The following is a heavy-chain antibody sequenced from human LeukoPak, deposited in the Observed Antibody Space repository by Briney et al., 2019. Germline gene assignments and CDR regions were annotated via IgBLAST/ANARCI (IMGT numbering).Heavy chain of an antibody. CDR3: ARVVVPTNFDY. D-gene: IGHD2-2*01. J-gene: IGHJ4*02. Sequence: KPSETLSLTCSVSGGSICSYYWSWVRQPPGKGLEWIGYISYSGSTNYNPSLKSRVTISLDTSKNQFSLRLSSVTAADTAVYYCARVVVPTNFDYWGQGTLVSVTT. CDR2: ISYSGST. CDR1: GGSICSYY. V-gene: IGHV4-59*01.